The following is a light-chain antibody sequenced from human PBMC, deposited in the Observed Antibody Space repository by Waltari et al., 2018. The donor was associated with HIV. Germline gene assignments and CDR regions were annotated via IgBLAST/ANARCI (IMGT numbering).Light chain of an antibody. CDR1: SSHIGNTF. J-gene: IGLJ2*01. CDR3: GTWDNSLKTVV. V-gene: IGLV1-51*01. CDR2: DNN. Sequence: QSVLTQPPSVSAAPGQTVSISCSGFSSHIGNTFVSWYHQLPGKAPKLLIFDNNKRPSGIPDRVSASKSGTSATLAITGLQTGDEGDYYCGTWDNSLKTVVFGGGTKVTVL.